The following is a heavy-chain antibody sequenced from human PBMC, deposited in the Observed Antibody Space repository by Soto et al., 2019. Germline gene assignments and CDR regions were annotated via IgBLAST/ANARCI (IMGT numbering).Heavy chain of an antibody. CDR2: IYRTGST. CDR1: GGSFTSNNW. D-gene: IGHD1-26*01. J-gene: IGHJ4*02. Sequence: SETLSLTCAVSGGSFTSNNWWTWVRPPPGQGLEWIGEIYRTGSTNYNPSLKSRVTISLDKSENQFSLKVTSLTAADTAVYYCASRYAGAGVEDWGKGTMVTVSS. V-gene: IGHV4-4*02. CDR3: ASRYAGAGVED.